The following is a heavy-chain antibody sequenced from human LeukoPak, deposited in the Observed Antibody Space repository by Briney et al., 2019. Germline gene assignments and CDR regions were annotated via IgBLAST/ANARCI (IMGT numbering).Heavy chain of an antibody. CDR3: AQGALYYDSSGYYYGLNY. Sequence: GGSLRLSCAASGFTFSSYWMHWVRQAPGKGLVWVSRINSDGSSTSYADSVKGRFTISRDNAKNTLYLQTNSLRAEDTAVYYCAQGALYYDSSGYYYGLNYWGQGTLVTVSS. D-gene: IGHD3-22*01. V-gene: IGHV3-74*01. CDR2: INSDGSST. CDR1: GFTFSSYW. J-gene: IGHJ4*02.